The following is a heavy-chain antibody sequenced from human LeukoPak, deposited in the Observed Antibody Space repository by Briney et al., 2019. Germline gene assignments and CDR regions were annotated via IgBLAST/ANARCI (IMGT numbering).Heavy chain of an antibody. CDR2: ISYDGSNK. J-gene: IGHJ5*02. V-gene: IGHV3-30-3*01. CDR3: ARDKARTSVVVPGAIYP. CDR1: GFTFSSYA. D-gene: IGHD2-2*01. Sequence: PARSLRLSCAASGFTFSSYAMHWVRQAPGKGLEWVAVISYDGSNKYYADSVNGRFTISRDNYNHTLYLQMNSLGAEDRAGYYCARDKARTSVVVPGAIYPWGEGTLVTVSS.